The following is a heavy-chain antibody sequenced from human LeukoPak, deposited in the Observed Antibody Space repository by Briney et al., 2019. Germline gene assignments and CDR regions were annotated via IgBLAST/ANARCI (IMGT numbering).Heavy chain of an antibody. CDR2: IYYSGST. CDR1: GGSISSGDYY. Sequence: SQTLSLTCTVSGGSISSGDYYWSWISQPPGKGLEWIGYIYYSGSTYYNPSLKSRVTISVDTSKNQFSLKLSSVTAADTAVYYCARDAQRADISGGGREFDYWGQGTLVTVSS. J-gene: IGHJ4*02. CDR3: ARDAQRADISGGGREFDY. V-gene: IGHV4-30-4*08. D-gene: IGHD6-19*01.